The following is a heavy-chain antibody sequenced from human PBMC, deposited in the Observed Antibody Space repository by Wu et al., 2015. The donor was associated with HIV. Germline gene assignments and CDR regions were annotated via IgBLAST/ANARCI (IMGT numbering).Heavy chain of an antibody. CDR3: ARDAYRIAVAVLGY. D-gene: IGHD6-19*01. V-gene: IGHV1-18*01. Sequence: QVQLVQSGTEVKKPGSSVKVSCKVSGGILSSYAIAWVRQAPGQGLEWMGWISAYNGNTNYAQKLQGRVTMTTDTSTSTAYMELRSLRSDDTAVYYCARDAYRIAVAVLGYWGQGTLVTVSS. CDR2: ISAYNGNT. J-gene: IGHJ4*02. CDR1: GGILSSYA.